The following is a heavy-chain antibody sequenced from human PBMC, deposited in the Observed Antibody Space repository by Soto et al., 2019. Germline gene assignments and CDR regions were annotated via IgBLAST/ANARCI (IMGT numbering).Heavy chain of an antibody. CDR1: GASINTYY. Sequence: PPETLSLTCTVSGASINTYYWAWIRQPPGKGLEWIGYIHNSGTTDYNPSLKSRVTMSVDTSKSQFSLKLSSVTAADTAVYYCARDYGAGSYGIDYWGQGTLVTVSS. D-gene: IGHD3-10*01. CDR2: IHNSGTT. J-gene: IGHJ4*02. CDR3: ARDYGAGSYGIDY. V-gene: IGHV4-59*01.